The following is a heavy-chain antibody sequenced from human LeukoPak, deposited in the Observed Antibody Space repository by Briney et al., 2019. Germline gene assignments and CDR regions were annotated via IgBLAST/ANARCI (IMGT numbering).Heavy chain of an antibody. CDR3: AKVNYYDSRGYPLWGFDY. Sequence: GGSLRHSCAASGFTFSSFGMSWVRQAPGKGLEWVSAISGSGGSTYFADSVKGRFTISRDNSKNTLYLQMNSLRAEDTAVYYCAKVNYYDSRGYPLWGFDYWGQGTLVTVSS. J-gene: IGHJ4*02. CDR2: ISGSGGST. CDR1: GFTFSSFG. V-gene: IGHV3-23*01. D-gene: IGHD3-22*01.